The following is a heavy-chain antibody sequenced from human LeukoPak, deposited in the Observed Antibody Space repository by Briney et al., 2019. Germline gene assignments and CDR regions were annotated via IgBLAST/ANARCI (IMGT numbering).Heavy chain of an antibody. V-gene: IGHV3-23*01. J-gene: IGHJ4*02. Sequence: GESLKISCAASGFTFSSYAMSWARQAPGEGLEWVSTISASCDSTYYADSVKGRFTIFRDLSRNTLYVQMNSLRAEDTAVYYCARYIRSPLYYFDYWGRGTLVTVSS. CDR2: ISASCDST. CDR3: ARYIRSPLYYFDY. D-gene: IGHD1-14*01. CDR1: GFTFSSYA.